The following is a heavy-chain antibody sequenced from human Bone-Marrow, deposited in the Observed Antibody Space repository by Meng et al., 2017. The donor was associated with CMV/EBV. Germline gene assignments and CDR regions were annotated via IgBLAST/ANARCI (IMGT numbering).Heavy chain of an antibody. V-gene: IGHV4-59*01. CDR3: ARGNYDSSGYSKLNWFDP. Sequence: GSLRLACTVSGASISNYYWSWIRQSPGKGLECLGYIYKTESTKYNPSLRSRVTISLDTSRNQFSLKLSSVTAADTAVYYCARGNYDSSGYSKLNWFDPWGQGTLVTVSS. D-gene: IGHD3-22*01. CDR2: IYKTEST. J-gene: IGHJ5*02. CDR1: GASISNYY.